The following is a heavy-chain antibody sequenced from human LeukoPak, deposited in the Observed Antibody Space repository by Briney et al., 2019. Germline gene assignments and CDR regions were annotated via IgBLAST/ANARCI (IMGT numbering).Heavy chain of an antibody. V-gene: IGHV1-18*01. D-gene: IGHD5-18*01. CDR3: ARARGYSYGLHDY. J-gene: IGHJ4*02. Sequence: ASVKVSCKASGYTFTSYGTSWVRQAPGQGLDWMGWISAYNGNTNYAQKFQGRVTITADESTSTAYMELSSLRSEDAAVYYCARARGYSYGLHDYWGQGTLVTVSS. CDR2: ISAYNGNT. CDR1: GYTFTSYG.